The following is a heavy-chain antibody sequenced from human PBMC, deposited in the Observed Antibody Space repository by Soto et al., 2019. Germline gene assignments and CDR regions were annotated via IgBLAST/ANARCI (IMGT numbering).Heavy chain of an antibody. D-gene: IGHD2-15*01. Sequence: EVQLVESGGGLVQPGGSQRLSCAASGFTLSSYWMHWVRHAPGKGLVWVSRINSDGSSTSYADSVKGRFTISRDNAKNTLYLLMNSLRVDDTAVYYCARIGQVAVLGYWGQGALVTVSS. CDR2: INSDGSST. J-gene: IGHJ4*02. CDR1: GFTLSSYW. CDR3: ARIGQVAVLGY. V-gene: IGHV3-74*01.